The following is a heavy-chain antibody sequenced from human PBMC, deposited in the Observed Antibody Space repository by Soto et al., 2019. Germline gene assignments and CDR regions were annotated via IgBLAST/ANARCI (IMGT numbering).Heavy chain of an antibody. V-gene: IGHV4-59*08. J-gene: IGHJ4*01. D-gene: IGHD3-9*01. CDR2: IYYSGST. CDR3: ARLQYYILTGYYIDY. CDR1: GGSISSYY. Sequence: QVQLQESGPGLVKPSETLSLTCTVSGGSISSYYWSWIRQPPGKGLEWIGYIYYSGSTNYNPSLKSRVTISVDTSKNQFSVTVRSVTAADTAVYYGARLQYYILTGYYIDYWGHGTMVTVSS.